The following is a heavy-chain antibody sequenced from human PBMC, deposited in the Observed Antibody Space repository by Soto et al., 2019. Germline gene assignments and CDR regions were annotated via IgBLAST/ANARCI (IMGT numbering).Heavy chain of an antibody. CDR3: ARKMPTMIVVVIQNWFDP. CDR1: GGSFRGYY. CDR2: INHSGST. Sequence: QVQLQQWGAGLLKPSETLSLTCAVYGGSFRGYYWSWIRQPPGKGLEWIGEINHSGSTNYNPSLKSRVTISVATSKNQFSLKLSSVTAADTAVYYCARKMPTMIVVVIQNWFDPWGQGTLVTVSS. V-gene: IGHV4-34*01. J-gene: IGHJ5*02. D-gene: IGHD3-22*01.